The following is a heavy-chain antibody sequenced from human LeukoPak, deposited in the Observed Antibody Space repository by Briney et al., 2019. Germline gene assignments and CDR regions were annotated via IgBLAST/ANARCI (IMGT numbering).Heavy chain of an antibody. CDR3: AKKGAATQYNWFDP. J-gene: IGHJ5*02. Sequence: GGSLRLSCAASGFTFSSYAMSWVRQAPGKGLEWVSAFSGSGGSTYYADSVKGRFTISRDNSKNTLYLQMNGLRAEDTAVYYCAKKGAATQYNWFDPWGQGTLVTVSS. D-gene: IGHD2-15*01. CDR2: FSGSGGST. CDR1: GFTFSSYA. V-gene: IGHV3-23*01.